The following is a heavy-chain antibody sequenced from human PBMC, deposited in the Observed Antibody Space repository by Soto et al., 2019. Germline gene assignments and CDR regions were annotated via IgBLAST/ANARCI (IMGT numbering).Heavy chain of an antibody. CDR1: GYIFTTYW. V-gene: IGHV5-51*01. J-gene: IGHJ4*02. CDR3: ARRVITPEYYFDY. Sequence: PGESLKISCQVSGYIFTTYWIGWVRQMPGKCLEWMGVIYPGDSDTKYSPSFQGQVTISADKSISTAYLQWSSLKSSDTAIYYCARRVITPEYYFDYWGQGTLVTVSS. CDR2: IYPGDSDT. D-gene: IGHD3-22*01.